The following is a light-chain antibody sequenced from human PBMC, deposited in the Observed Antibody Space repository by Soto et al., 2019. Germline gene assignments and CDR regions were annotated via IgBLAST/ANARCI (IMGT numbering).Light chain of an antibody. J-gene: IGKJ4*01. Sequence: EIVLTQSPGTLSLSPGERATLSCRASQSVSSSYLAWYQQKPGQAPRLLIYGASGRATGIPDRFSGSGSETDFTLTISRLEPEDFAVYSCQQYGTSPLTFGGGTKVEIK. CDR1: QSVSSSY. V-gene: IGKV3-20*01. CDR3: QQYGTSPLT. CDR2: GAS.